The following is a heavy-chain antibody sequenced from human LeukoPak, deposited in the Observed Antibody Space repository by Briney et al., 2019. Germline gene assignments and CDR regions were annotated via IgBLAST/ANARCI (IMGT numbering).Heavy chain of an antibody. V-gene: IGHV3-30*02. D-gene: IGHD6-19*01. CDR2: IRYDGSNK. CDR3: AKVGSGWYGAFDI. CDR1: GFTFSSYG. J-gene: IGHJ3*02. Sequence: GGSLRLSCAASGFTFSSYGMHWVRQAPGKGLEWVAFIRYDGSNKYYADSVKGRFTISRDNSKNTLYLQMNSLRAEDTAVYYCAKVGSGWYGAFDIWGQGTMVTVFS.